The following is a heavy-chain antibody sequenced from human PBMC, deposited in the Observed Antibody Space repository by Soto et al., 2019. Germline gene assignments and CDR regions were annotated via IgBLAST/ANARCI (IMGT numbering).Heavy chain of an antibody. Sequence: SETLSLTCAVYGGSFSGYYWSWIRQPPGKGLEWIGEINHSGSTNYNPSPKSRVTISVDTSKNQFSLKLGSVTAADTAVYYCARSSVEQQLNTHWYFDLWGRGTLVTVSS. CDR2: INHSGST. CDR1: GGSFSGYY. J-gene: IGHJ2*01. D-gene: IGHD6-13*01. V-gene: IGHV4-34*01. CDR3: ARSSVEQQLNTHWYFDL.